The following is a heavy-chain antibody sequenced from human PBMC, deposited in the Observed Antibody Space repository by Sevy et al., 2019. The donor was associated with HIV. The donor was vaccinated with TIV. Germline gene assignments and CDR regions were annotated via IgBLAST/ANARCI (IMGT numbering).Heavy chain of an antibody. V-gene: IGHV3-30*18. CDR2: ISSDGFIH. J-gene: IGHJ4*02. CDR3: TKESLRGTYIRGDFDH. CDR1: GFNFQPFG. D-gene: IGHD3-10*02. Sequence: GGSWRSPCSPFGFNFQPFGMHWVPRLPGKGQDWLALISSDGFIHNFEASVKGRFTIYRDNSKSLLFLQMNSLTPNDTAVYFCTKESLRGTYIRGDFDHWGQGTLVTVSS.